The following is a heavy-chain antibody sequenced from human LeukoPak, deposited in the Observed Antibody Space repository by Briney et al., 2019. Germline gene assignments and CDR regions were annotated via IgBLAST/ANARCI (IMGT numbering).Heavy chain of an antibody. CDR3: AKARAYCGGDCNYYYMDV. CDR1: GFTFSSYA. Sequence: GGSLRLSCAASGFTFSSYAMSWVRQAPGKGLEWVSAISGSGGSTYYADSVKGRFTISRDNSKNTLYLQMNSLRAEDTAVYYCAKARAYCGGDCNYYYMDVWGKGTTVTVSS. CDR2: ISGSGGST. V-gene: IGHV3-23*01. D-gene: IGHD2-21*02. J-gene: IGHJ6*03.